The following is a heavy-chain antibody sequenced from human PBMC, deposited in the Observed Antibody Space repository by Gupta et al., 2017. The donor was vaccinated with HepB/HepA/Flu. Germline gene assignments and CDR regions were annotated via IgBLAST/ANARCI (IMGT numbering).Heavy chain of an antibody. J-gene: IGHJ4*02. CDR3: ASLVEWLR. V-gene: IGHV1-69*01. CDR1: GGTFSSYA. CDR2: ISPICGTA. Sequence: QVQLVQSGTEVPKPGSSVKVYCRAAGGTFSSYAITWVRQAPGQGLEWMGWISPICGTANYAQKFQGRVTITADESTSTAYMELSSLRSEDTAVYYCASLVEWLRWGQGTLVTVSS. D-gene: IGHD3-3*01.